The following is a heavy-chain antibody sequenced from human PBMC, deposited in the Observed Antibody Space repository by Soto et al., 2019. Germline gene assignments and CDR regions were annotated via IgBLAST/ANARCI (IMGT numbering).Heavy chain of an antibody. CDR1: GFSLSNARMG. Sequence: QVTLKESGPVLVKPTETLTLTCTVSGFSLSNARMGVSWIRQPPGKALEWLAHICSNDKKSYSTSLKSRLTISKDPSKSQVGLTKTNMDPVDTATDYCARAPYYESLTGYQRFDYWGQGTLVTVSS. CDR2: ICSNDKK. J-gene: IGHJ4*02. CDR3: ARAPYYESLTGYQRFDY. D-gene: IGHD3-9*01. V-gene: IGHV2-26*01.